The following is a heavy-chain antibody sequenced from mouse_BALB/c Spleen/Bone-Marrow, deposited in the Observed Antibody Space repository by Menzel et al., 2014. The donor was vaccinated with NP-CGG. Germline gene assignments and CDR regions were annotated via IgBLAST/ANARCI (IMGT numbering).Heavy chain of an antibody. CDR1: GFNIKDTY. Sequence: VQLQQSGAELVKPGASVKLSCTASGFNIKDTYMHWVKQRPEQGLEWLGRIDPANGNTKYDPKFQGKATITADTSSNTAYLQLSSLTSEDTAVYYCARWEYYAMDYWGQGTSVTVSP. D-gene: IGHD4-1*01. V-gene: IGHV14-3*02. J-gene: IGHJ4*01. CDR3: ARWEYYAMDY. CDR2: IDPANGNT.